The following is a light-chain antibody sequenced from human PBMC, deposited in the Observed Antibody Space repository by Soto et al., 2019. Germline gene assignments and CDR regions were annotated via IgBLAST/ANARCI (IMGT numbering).Light chain of an antibody. CDR2: EVS. CDR3: TSYTTTSTLV. CDR1: SSDVGGY. V-gene: IGLV2-14*01. J-gene: IGLJ2*01. Sequence: QSALTQPASVSGSPGQSITISCTGTSSDVGGYVSWYQHHPGRAPKLMIYEVSHRPSGVSNRFSGSQSGNTASLTISGLQAEDEANYYCTSYTTTSTLVFGGGTKLTVL.